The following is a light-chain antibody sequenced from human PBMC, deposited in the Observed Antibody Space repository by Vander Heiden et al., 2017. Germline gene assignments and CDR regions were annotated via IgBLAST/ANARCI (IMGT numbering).Light chain of an antibody. CDR3: RQALQTPGA. J-gene: IGKJ1*01. V-gene: IGKV2-28*01. Sequence: DILITQSPLSLPVTPGEPASISRRSSQSLLHSNGYNYLDWYLQKPGQSPQLLIYLGSNRASGVPDRFSGSGSGTDFTLKISRVEAEDVGVYYCRQALQTPGAFGQGTKVEIK. CDR1: QSLLHSNGYNY. CDR2: LGS.